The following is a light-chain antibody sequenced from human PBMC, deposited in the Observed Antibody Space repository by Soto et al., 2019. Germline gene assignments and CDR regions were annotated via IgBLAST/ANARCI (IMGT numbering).Light chain of an antibody. CDR1: SSDVGSYDY. V-gene: IGLV2-18*02. J-gene: IGLJ3*02. CDR2: NVN. CDR3: SSYTTTSTLWV. Sequence: QSALIQPPSVSGSPGQSVTISCTGTSSDVGSYDYVSWYQQHPGTVPKPMIYNVNTRPSGVPDRFSGSKSGNTASLTISGLHTEDEADYYCSSYTTTSTLWVFGGGTKLTVL.